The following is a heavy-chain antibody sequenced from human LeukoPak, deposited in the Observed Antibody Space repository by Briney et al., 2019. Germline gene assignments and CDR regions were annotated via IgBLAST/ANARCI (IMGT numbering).Heavy chain of an antibody. J-gene: IGHJ5*02. CDR3: ARVFLYYDSSESWFDP. Sequence: PGGSLRLSCAASGFTFSSYWMSWVRQAPGKGLKWVANIKQDGSEKYYVDSVKGRFTISRDNAKNSLYLQVNSLRAEDTAVYYCARVFLYYDSSESWFDPWGQGTLVTVSS. CDR2: IKQDGSEK. CDR1: GFTFSSYW. D-gene: IGHD3-22*01. V-gene: IGHV3-7*01.